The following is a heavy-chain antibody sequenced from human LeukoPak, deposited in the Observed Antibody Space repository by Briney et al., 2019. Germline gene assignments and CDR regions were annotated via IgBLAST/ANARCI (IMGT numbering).Heavy chain of an antibody. CDR2: IYTSGST. J-gene: IGHJ4*02. CDR1: GGSISSYY. Sequence: SETLSLTCTVSGGSISSYYWSWIRQPAGKGLEWIGRIYTSGSTNYNPSLKSRVSMSVDTSKNQFSLKLSSVTAVDTAVYYCAREGIAGVVVAGIRYFDYWGQGTLVTVSS. CDR3: AREGIAGVVVAGIRYFDY. V-gene: IGHV4-4*07. D-gene: IGHD6-19*01.